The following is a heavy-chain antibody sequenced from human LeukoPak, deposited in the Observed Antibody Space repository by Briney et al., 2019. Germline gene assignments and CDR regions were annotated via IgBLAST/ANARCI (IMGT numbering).Heavy chain of an antibody. CDR2: IYYSGST. CDR1: GGSISSGGYY. CDR3: ARDLAGYYDSSGYYSYDAFDI. D-gene: IGHD3-22*01. V-gene: IGHV4-31*03. Sequence: SSETLSLTCTVSGGSISSGGYYWSWIRQHPGKGLEWIGYIYYSGSTYYNPSLKSRVTISVDTSKNQFSLKLSSVTAADTAVYYCARDLAGYYDSSGYYSYDAFDIWGQGTMVTVSS. J-gene: IGHJ3*02.